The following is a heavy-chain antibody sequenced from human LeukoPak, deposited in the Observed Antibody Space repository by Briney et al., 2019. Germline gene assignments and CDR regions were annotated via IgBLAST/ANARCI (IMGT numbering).Heavy chain of an antibody. J-gene: IGHJ4*02. CDR1: GGSISSYY. Sequence: SETLSLTCTVSGGSISSYYWSWIRQPPGKGLEWIGYIYYSGSTSYNPSLRSRVTISVDTSKNQFSLKLSSVTAADTAVYYCARGGGSGTPIDYWGQGTLVTVSS. V-gene: IGHV4-59*12. CDR2: IYYSGST. CDR3: ARGGGSGTPIDY. D-gene: IGHD6-19*01.